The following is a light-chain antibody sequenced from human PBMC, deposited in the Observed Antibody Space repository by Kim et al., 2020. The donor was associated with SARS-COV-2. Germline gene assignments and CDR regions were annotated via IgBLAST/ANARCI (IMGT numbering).Light chain of an antibody. CDR3: NSRDSSGVV. CDR1: NLRNYY. J-gene: IGLJ2*01. Sequence: SVALGQTGRITGRGDNLRNYYASWYQQTPGQAPVLVFYGKNNRPSGIPHRLSGSSSRDTATLTITGTQAEDEADYYCNSRDSSGVVFGGGTKVTVL. V-gene: IGLV3-19*01. CDR2: GKN.